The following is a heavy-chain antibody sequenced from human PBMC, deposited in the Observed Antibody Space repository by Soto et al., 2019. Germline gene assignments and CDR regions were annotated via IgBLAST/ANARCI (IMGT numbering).Heavy chain of an antibody. J-gene: IGHJ3*02. D-gene: IGHD2-21*02. Sequence: SVKVSCKASGGTFSSYAISWVRQAPGQGLEWMGGIIPIFGTANYAQKFQGRVTITADESTSTAYMELSSLRSEDTAVYYCARRAYCGGDCYLAFDIWGQGTMVTVSS. V-gene: IGHV1-69*13. CDR1: GGTFSSYA. CDR3: ARRAYCGGDCYLAFDI. CDR2: IIPIFGTA.